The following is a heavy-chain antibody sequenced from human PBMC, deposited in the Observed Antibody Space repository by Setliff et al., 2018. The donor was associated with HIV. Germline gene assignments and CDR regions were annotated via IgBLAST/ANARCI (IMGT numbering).Heavy chain of an antibody. J-gene: IGHJ4*02. D-gene: IGHD1-26*01. CDR2: ISPYNGHT. CDR1: GYTFLTYG. Sequence: GASVKVSCKASGYTFLTYGISWVRQAPGHGLEWMGWISPYNGHTNYAQNFQGRVTMTTDTSTSRAYMELRSLRSDDTAVYYCARVLGSGSYSGFDYWGQGTLVTVSS. V-gene: IGHV1-18*01. CDR3: ARVLGSGSYSGFDY.